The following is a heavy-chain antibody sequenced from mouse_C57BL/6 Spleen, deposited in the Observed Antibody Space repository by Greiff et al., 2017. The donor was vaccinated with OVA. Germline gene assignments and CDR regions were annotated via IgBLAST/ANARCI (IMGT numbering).Heavy chain of an antibody. V-gene: IGHV10-1*01. CDR1: GFSFNTYA. J-gene: IGHJ4*01. CDR2: IRSKSNNYAT. Sequence: EVKLMESGGGLVQPKGSLKLSCAASGFSFNTYAMNWVRQAPGKGLEWVARIRSKSNNYATYYAVSVKDRFTISRDDSESMLYLQMNNLKTEDTAMYYYVRHSDYYAMDYWGQGTSVTVSS. CDR3: VRHSDYYAMDY.